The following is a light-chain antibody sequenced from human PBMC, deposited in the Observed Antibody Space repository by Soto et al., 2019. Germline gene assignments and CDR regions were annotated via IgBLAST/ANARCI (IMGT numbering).Light chain of an antibody. Sequence: DIVMTQSPDSLAVSLGERATINCKSSQSVLYSPNNKNYLAWYQQKPGQPPKLLVYWASTRESGVPDRFSGSGSETDFTLTINSLQAEDVAVYYCQQYINAPQTFGQVTKVEIK. V-gene: IGKV4-1*01. J-gene: IGKJ1*01. CDR2: WAS. CDR1: QSVLYSPNNKNY. CDR3: QQYINAPQT.